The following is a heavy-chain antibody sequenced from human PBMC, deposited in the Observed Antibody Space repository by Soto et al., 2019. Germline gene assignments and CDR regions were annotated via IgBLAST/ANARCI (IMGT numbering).Heavy chain of an antibody. D-gene: IGHD4-17*01. Sequence: SETLSLTCTVSGDSITRGDYYWTWIRHSPAKGLEWIGNIYKTETTSYNPSLRGRVTISVDTSKNQFSLNLNSLTAADTARYYCARRYGDYFDYWGQGTLVTVSS. CDR1: GDSITRGDYY. J-gene: IGHJ4*02. V-gene: IGHV4-30-4*08. CDR2: IYKTETT. CDR3: ARRYGDYFDY.